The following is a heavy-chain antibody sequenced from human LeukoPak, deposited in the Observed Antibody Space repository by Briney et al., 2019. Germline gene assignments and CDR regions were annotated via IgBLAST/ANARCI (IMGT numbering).Heavy chain of an antibody. CDR1: GGSFSGYY. J-gene: IGHJ4*02. V-gene: IGHV4-34*01. Sequence: PSETLSLTCAVYGGSFSGYYWSWIRRPPGKGLEWIGEVSHSGSTNYNPSLKSRVTISVDTSKNEVSLRLSSVTAADTAVYFCASVELATTNFGYWGQGSLVTVSS. CDR3: ASVELATTNFGY. CDR2: VSHSGST. D-gene: IGHD5-24*01.